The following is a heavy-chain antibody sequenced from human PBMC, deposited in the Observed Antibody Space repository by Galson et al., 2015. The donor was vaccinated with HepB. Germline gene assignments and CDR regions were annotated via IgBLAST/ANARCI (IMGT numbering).Heavy chain of an antibody. CDR3: ARDFSGYSRPFDI. CDR1: GFTFSSYG. CDR2: IWYDGSNK. J-gene: IGHJ3*02. V-gene: IGHV3-33*08. D-gene: IGHD6-13*01. Sequence: SLRLSCAASGFTFSSYGMHWVRQAPGKGLEWVAVIWYDGSNKYYADSMKGRFTISRDNSKNTLYLQMNSLRAEDTAVYYCARDFSGYSRPFDIWGQGTMVTVSS.